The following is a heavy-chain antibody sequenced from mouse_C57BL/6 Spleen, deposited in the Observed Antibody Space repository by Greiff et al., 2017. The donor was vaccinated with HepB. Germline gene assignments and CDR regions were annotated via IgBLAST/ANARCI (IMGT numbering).Heavy chain of an antibody. D-gene: IGHD2-3*01. CDR3: ARVKRIYDGYSQAWFAY. V-gene: IGHV1-78*01. J-gene: IGHJ3*01. Sequence: QVQLQQSDAELVKPGASVKISCKVSGYTFTDHTIHWMKQRPEQGLEWIGYIYPRDGSTKYNEKFKGKATLTADKSSSTAYMQLNSLTSEDSAVYFCARVKRIYDGYSQAWFAYWGQGTLVTVSA. CDR2: IYPRDGST. CDR1: GYTFTDHT.